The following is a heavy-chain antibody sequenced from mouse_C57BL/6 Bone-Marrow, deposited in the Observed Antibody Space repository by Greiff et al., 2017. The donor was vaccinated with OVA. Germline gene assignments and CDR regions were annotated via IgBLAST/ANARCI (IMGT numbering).Heavy chain of an antibody. V-gene: IGHV5-2*01. CDR3: ARLGAHYYAMDY. CDR1: EYEFPSHD. D-gene: IGHD3-1*01. CDR2: INSDGGST. Sequence: EVKLMESGGGLVQPGESLKLSCESNEYEFPSHDMSWVRKTPEKRLELVAAINSDGGSTYYPDTMERRFIISRDNTKKTLYLQMSSLRSEDTALYYCARLGAHYYAMDYWGQGTSVTVSS. J-gene: IGHJ4*01.